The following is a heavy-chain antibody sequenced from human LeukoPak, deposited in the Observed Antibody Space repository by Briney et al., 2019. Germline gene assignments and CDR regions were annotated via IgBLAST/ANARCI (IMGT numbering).Heavy chain of an antibody. CDR3: ARGDNSYYYYGMDV. D-gene: IGHD3-22*01. CDR1: GYTFTGYY. CDR2: INPNSGGT. V-gene: IGHV1-2*02. Sequence: ASVKVSCKASGYTFTGYYMHWVRQAPGQGLEWMGWINPNSGGTNYAQKFQGRVTMTRDTSISTAYMELSRLRSDDTAVYYCARGDNSYYYYGMDVWGQGTTVTVSS. J-gene: IGHJ6*02.